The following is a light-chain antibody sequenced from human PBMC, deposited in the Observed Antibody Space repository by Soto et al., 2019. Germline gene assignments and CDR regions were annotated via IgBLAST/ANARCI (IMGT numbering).Light chain of an antibody. V-gene: IGKV3-20*01. J-gene: IGKJ1*01. CDR3: QQYDSSQWT. Sequence: EIVLTQSPGTLSLSPGERATLSCRASQSVSSSYLAWYQQKPGQAPRLLIYGVSSRATGIPDRFSGSGSGTDFTFTISRLEPEDFAVYYCQQYDSSQWTFGQGTKVEIK. CDR2: GVS. CDR1: QSVSSSY.